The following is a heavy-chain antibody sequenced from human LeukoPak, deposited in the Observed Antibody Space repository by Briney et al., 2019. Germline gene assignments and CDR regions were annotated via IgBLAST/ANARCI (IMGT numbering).Heavy chain of an antibody. D-gene: IGHD2-2*01. CDR3: ARDGGGLVVVPAGYGMDV. CDR2: IWYDGNNK. V-gene: IGHV3-30*02. CDR1: GFTFSSYG. Sequence: GGSLRLSCAASGFTFSSYGMHWVRQAPGKGLEWVALIWYDGNNKYYADSVKGRFTISRDNSKNTLYLQMNSLRAEDTAVYYCARDGGGLVVVPAGYGMDVWGQGTTVTVSS. J-gene: IGHJ6*02.